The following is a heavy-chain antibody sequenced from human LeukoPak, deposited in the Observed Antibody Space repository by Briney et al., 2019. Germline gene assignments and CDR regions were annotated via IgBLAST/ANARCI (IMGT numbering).Heavy chain of an antibody. J-gene: IGHJ3*02. D-gene: IGHD1-14*01. CDR1: GGSINTSW. CDR2: ISPSGTT. V-gene: IGHV4-4*07. CDR3: ARLSVDHNAFDI. Sequence: SETLSLTCTVSGGSINTSWWTWVRQPAGKGLEWIGRISPSGTTNYNPSLKSRVTMSRDTSKNQFSLKLSSVTAADTAVYYCARLSVDHNAFDIWGQGTMVTVSS.